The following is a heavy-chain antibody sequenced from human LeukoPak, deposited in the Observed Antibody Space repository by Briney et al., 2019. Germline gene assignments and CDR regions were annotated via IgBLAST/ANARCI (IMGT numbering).Heavy chain of an antibody. D-gene: IGHD4-11*01. CDR1: GVSISSYH. Sequence: SETLSLTCTVSGVSISSYHWTWIRQPAGKGLEWIGRIYTSGRTNYNPSLKSRVTISIDMSKNQFSLNLSSVTAADTAVYYCTRDLSGADSDYFWFDPWGQGTLVTVSS. V-gene: IGHV4-4*07. CDR3: TRDLSGADSDYFWFDP. CDR2: IYTSGRT. J-gene: IGHJ5*02.